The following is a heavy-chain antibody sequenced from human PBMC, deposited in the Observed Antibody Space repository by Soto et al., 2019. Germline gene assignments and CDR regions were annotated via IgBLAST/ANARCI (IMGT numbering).Heavy chain of an antibody. Sequence: GASVKVSCKASGYTFTSYGISWVRQAPGQGLEWMGWINAYNGNTNYAQKLQGRVTMTTDTSTSTAYMELRSLRSDDTAVYYCAGERAALTWLDPWGKEPWSPS. CDR3: AGERAALTWLDP. CDR2: INAYNGNT. J-gene: IGHJ5*01. V-gene: IGHV1-18*01. CDR1: GYTFTSYG.